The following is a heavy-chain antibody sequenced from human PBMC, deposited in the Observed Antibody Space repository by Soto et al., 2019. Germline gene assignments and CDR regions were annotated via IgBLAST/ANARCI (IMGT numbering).Heavy chain of an antibody. Sequence: ASVKVSCKASGYTFTSYAMHSVRQAPGQRLEWMGWINAGNGNTKYSQKFQGRVTITRDTSASTAYMELSSLRSEDTAVYYCARDTYTVTTGNYWGQGTLVTVSS. J-gene: IGHJ4*02. CDR3: ARDTYTVTTGNY. V-gene: IGHV1-3*01. CDR1: GYTFTSYA. CDR2: INAGNGNT. D-gene: IGHD4-17*01.